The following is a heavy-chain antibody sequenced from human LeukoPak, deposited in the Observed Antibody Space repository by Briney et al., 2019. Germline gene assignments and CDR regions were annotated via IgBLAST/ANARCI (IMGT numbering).Heavy chain of an antibody. V-gene: IGHV3-23*01. CDR3: AKDRWSSYYYDSSGYAFDY. Sequence: GGSLRLSCAASGFTFSSYAMSWVRQAPGKGLEWVSAISGSGGSTYYAGSVKGRFTISRDNSKNTLYLQMNSLRAEDTAVYYCAKDRWSSYYYDSSGYAFDYWGQGTLVTVSS. J-gene: IGHJ4*02. CDR2: ISGSGGST. CDR1: GFTFSSYA. D-gene: IGHD3-22*01.